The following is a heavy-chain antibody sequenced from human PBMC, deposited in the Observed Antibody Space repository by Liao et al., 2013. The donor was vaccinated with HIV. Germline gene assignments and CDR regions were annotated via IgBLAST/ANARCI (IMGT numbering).Heavy chain of an antibody. CDR1: GGSISSYY. V-gene: IGHV4-4*07. D-gene: IGHD3-22*01. CDR3: AREGXEQTYYYLIDY. Sequence: QVRLQESGPGLVKPSQTLSLTCTVSGGSISSYYWSWIRQPAGKGLEWIGRIYTSGSTNYNPSLKSRVTMSVDTSKNQFSLKLSSVTAADTAVYYCAREGXEQTYYYLIDYWGQGTLVTVSS. J-gene: IGHJ4*02. CDR2: IYTSGST.